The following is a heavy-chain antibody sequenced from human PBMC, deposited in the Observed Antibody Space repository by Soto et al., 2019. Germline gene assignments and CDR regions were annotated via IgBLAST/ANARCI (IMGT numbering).Heavy chain of an antibody. CDR2: IYYSGST. CDR3: ARSSGIAAAAFDY. V-gene: IGHV4-39*07. Sequence: SETLSLTCAVSGGSISSPHDYWGWIRQSPERGLEWIGTIYYSGSTYYNPSLKSRITISVDTSKNQFSLKLSSVTAADTAVYYCARSSGIAAAAFDYWGQGTLVTVSS. CDR1: GGSISSPHDY. J-gene: IGHJ4*02. D-gene: IGHD6-13*01.